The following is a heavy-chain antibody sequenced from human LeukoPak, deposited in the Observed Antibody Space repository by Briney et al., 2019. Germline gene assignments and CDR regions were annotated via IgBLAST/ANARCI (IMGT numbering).Heavy chain of an antibody. CDR2: IRSKAYGGTT. J-gene: IGHJ4*02. Sequence: GSLRLSCTASGFTFGDYAMSWFRQAPGKGLEWVGFIRSKAYGGTTEYAASVKGRFTISRDDSKSIAYLQMNSLKTEDTAVYYCTRDPYYYGSGSPDYWGQGTLVTVSS. D-gene: IGHD3-10*01. CDR3: TRDPYYYGSGSPDY. CDR1: GFTFGDYA. V-gene: IGHV3-49*03.